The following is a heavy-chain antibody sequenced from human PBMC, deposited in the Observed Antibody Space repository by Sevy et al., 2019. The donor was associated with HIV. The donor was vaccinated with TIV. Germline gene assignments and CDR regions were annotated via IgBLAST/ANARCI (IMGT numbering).Heavy chain of an antibody. CDR1: GLTFSNYA. D-gene: IGHD3-22*01. Sequence: GGSLRLSCVASGLTFSNYAMNWLRQAPGKGLEWVSAIFRGGDGTYYADSVKGRFTISRDNSKDTVYLQLSSLRADDTAVYYCAGALYDSSGSFDALDIWGQGTMVTVSS. CDR2: IFRGGDGT. V-gene: IGHV3-23*01. J-gene: IGHJ3*02. CDR3: AGALYDSSGSFDALDI.